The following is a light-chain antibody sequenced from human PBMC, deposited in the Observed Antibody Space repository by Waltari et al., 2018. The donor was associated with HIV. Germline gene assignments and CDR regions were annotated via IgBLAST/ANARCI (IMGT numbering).Light chain of an antibody. Sequence: SSELTQDPAVSVALGQTVRITCQGDSLRSSYARWYQQKPGQAPVLVIYGKNNRPSGIPDRFSGSSSRNTTSLTITGAQAEDEADYYCNSRDSSGNHPVFGGGTKLTVL. CDR3: NSRDSSGNHPV. J-gene: IGLJ3*02. CDR2: GKN. CDR1: SLRSSY. V-gene: IGLV3-19*01.